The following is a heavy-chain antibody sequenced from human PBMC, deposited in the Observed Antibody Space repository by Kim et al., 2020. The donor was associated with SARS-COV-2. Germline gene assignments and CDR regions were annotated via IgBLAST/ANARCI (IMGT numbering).Heavy chain of an antibody. D-gene: IGHD4-17*01. Sequence: LKSRVTISVDTSKTQFSLKLSSVTAADTAVYYCVGLMRTTVTKMEIAFDYWGQGTLVTVSS. CDR3: VGLMRTTVTKMEIAFDY. V-gene: IGHV4-39*01. J-gene: IGHJ4*02.